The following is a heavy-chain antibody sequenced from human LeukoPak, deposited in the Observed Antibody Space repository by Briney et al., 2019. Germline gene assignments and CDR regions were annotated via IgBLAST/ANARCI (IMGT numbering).Heavy chain of an antibody. Sequence: PGGSLRLSCAASGSTFSSYSMNWVRQAPGKGLEWVSSISSSSSYIYYADSVKGRFTISRDNAKNSLYLQMNSLRAEDTAVYYCAISESGYSHGYDYYYMDVWGKGTTVTVSS. CDR3: AISESGYSHGYDYYYMDV. J-gene: IGHJ6*03. V-gene: IGHV3-21*01. CDR1: GSTFSSYS. D-gene: IGHD5-18*01. CDR2: ISSSSSYI.